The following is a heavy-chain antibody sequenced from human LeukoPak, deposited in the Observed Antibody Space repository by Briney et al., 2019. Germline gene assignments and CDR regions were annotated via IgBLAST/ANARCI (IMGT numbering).Heavy chain of an antibody. D-gene: IGHD6-13*01. CDR2: IWHDGSKK. CDR3: AKGIGAAADSLHY. CDR1: GFIFNSYG. J-gene: IGHJ4*02. Sequence: GGSLRLSCAASGFIFNSYGMHWVRQAPGKGLEGVAVIWHDGSKKYYADSVKGRFTISRDNSKNTLYLQMNSLRAEDTAVYYCAKGIGAAADSLHYWGQGTLVTVSS. V-gene: IGHV3-33*06.